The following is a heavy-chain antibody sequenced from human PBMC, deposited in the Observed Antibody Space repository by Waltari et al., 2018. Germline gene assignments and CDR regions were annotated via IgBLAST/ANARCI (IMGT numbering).Heavy chain of an antibody. V-gene: IGHV3-23*01. CDR1: GLRFSTYG. D-gene: IGHD2-21*02. Sequence: EVQVLESGGGLVQPGGSLRLSCTASGLRFSTYGMSWVRQAPGKGLEWGSNISGTTDGINYADSVKGRVTISRDNSKNTLYLQMNSLRVEDTAVYYCATGGAYCFADCHSIHWGQGTLVTVSS. J-gene: IGHJ4*02. CDR3: ATGGAYCFADCHSIH. CDR2: ISGTTDGI.